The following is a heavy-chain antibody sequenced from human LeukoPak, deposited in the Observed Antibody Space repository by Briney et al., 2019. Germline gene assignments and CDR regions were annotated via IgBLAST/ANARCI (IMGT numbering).Heavy chain of an antibody. CDR3: AKDYYGSGSYPIFDY. CDR1: RFTFDDYA. CDR2: ISWNSGSI. D-gene: IGHD3-10*01. Sequence: GRSLRLSCAASRFTFDDYAMHWVRQAPGKGLEWVSGISWNSGSIGYADSVKGRFTISRDNAKNSLYLQMNSLRAEDMALYYCAKDYYGSGSYPIFDYWGQGTLVTVSS. V-gene: IGHV3-9*03. J-gene: IGHJ4*02.